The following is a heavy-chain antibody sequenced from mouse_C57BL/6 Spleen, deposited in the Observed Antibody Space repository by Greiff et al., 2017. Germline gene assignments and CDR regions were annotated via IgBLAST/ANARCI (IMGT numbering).Heavy chain of an antibody. J-gene: IGHJ4*01. CDR3: AREGYSNYEDYAMDY. CDR2: INPNNGGT. CDR1: GYTFTDYN. V-gene: IGHV1-18*01. Sequence: VQLQQSGPELVKPGASVKIPCKASGYTFTDYNMDWVKQSHGKSLEWIGDINPNNGGTIDNQKFKGKATLTVDKSSITAYMELRRLTSEDTAVYYCAREGYSNYEDYAMDYGGQGTSLTVSS. D-gene: IGHD2-5*01.